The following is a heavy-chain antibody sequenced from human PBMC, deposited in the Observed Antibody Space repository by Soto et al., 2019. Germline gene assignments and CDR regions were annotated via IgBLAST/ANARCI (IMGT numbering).Heavy chain of an antibody. Sequence: GGSLRLSCAVSGFTFSSYAMSWVRQAPGKGLEWVAGMSGSGGSTYYADSVKGRFTISRDNSKSTLYLHMNSLRAEDTAVYYCAKARTGIYRYYYGMDVWGQGTTVTVSS. D-gene: IGHD3-9*01. CDR3: AKARTGIYRYYYGMDV. J-gene: IGHJ6*02. CDR1: GFTFSSYA. CDR2: MSGSGGST. V-gene: IGHV3-23*01.